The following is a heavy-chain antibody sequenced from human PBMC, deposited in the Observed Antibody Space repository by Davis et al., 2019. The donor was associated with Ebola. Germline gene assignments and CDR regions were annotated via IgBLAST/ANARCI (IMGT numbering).Heavy chain of an antibody. CDR3: ARGGIVVVPAAAVYGMDV. V-gene: IGHV1-69*13. Sequence: SVKVSCKASGGTFSSYAISWVRQAPGQGLEWVGGIIPIFGTANYAQKFQGRVTITADESTSTAYMELSSLRSEDTAVYYCARGGIVVVPAAAVYGMDVWGQGTTVTVSS. CDR1: GGTFSSYA. J-gene: IGHJ6*02. CDR2: IIPIFGTA. D-gene: IGHD2-2*01.